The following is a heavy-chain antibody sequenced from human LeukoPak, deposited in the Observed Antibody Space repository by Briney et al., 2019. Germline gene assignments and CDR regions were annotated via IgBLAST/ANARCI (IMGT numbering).Heavy chain of an antibody. D-gene: IGHD2-21*01. CDR3: AKDFRIGYSAHFDY. CDR2: LSGNGNTI. CDR1: GFTFSTYA. V-gene: IGHV3-23*01. J-gene: IGHJ4*02. Sequence: GGSLRLSCAASGFTFSTYAMSWVRQAPGKGLECVSALSGNGNTIYYADSVKGRFTISRDNSKNTLSLQMNSLRAEDTAVYYCAKDFRIGYSAHFDYWGQGALVTVSS.